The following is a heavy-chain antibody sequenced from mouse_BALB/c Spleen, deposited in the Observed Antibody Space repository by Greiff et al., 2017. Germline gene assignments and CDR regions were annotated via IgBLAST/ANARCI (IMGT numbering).Heavy chain of an antibody. D-gene: IGHD2-4*01. CDR1: GFTFTDYY. CDR3: ARDRDDYDFYAMDY. V-gene: IGHV7-3*02. CDR2: IRNKANGYTT. Sequence: EVMLVESGGGLVQPGGSLRLSCATSGFTFTDYYMSWVRQPPGKALEWLGFIRNKANGYTTEYSASVKGRFTISRDNSQSILYLQMNTLRAEDSATYYCARDRDDYDFYAMDYWGQGTSVTVSS. J-gene: IGHJ4*01.